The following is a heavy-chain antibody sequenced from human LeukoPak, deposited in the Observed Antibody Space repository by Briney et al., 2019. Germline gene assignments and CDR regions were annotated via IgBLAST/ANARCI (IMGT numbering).Heavy chain of an antibody. CDR1: GFTFSDYY. D-gene: IGHD3-9*01. CDR3: ARDRLRYFDWSPNDY. CDR2: ISSSGSTI. J-gene: IGHJ4*02. Sequence: GGSLRLSCAASGFTFSDYYMSWIRQAPGKGLEWVSYISSSGSTIYYADSVKGRFTISRDNAKNSLYPQMNSLRAEDTAVYYCARDRLRYFDWSPNDYWGQGTLVTVSS. V-gene: IGHV3-11*01.